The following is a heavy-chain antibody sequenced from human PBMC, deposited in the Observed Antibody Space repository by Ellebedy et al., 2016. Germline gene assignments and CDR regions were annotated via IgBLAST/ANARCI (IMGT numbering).Heavy chain of an antibody. V-gene: IGHV4-31*03. J-gene: IGHJ6*03. CDR2: IYYSGST. CDR3: ARECRDGQRLQGHFQYYTDV. CDR1: GGSISSGGYY. D-gene: IGHD5-12*01. Sequence: SETLSLTXTVSGGSISSGGYYWSWIRQHPGKGLEWIGYIYYSGSTYYNPSLKSRVTISVDTSKNQFSLKLSSVTAADTAVYYCARECRDGQRLQGHFQYYTDVWGTGTTVTVSS.